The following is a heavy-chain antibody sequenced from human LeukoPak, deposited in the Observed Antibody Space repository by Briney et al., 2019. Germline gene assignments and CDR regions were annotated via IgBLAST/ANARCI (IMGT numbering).Heavy chain of an antibody. CDR2: IYHSGST. J-gene: IGHJ4*02. V-gene: IGHV4-38-2*02. CDR1: GGSISSGYY. Sequence: SETLSLTCTVSGGSISSGYYWGWIRQPPGKGLEWIGNIYHSGSTYYNPSLKSRVTISVDTSKNQFSLKLSSVTAADTAVYYCARRYSPGIAAAGSEGFDYWGQGTLVTVSS. CDR3: ARRYSPGIAAAGSEGFDY. D-gene: IGHD6-13*01.